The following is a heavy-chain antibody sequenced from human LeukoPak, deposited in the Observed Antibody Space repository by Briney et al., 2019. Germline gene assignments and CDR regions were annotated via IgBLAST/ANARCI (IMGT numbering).Heavy chain of an antibody. CDR2: VFHSGST. D-gene: IGHD3-9*01. Sequence: PSGTLSLTCAVSGGSVSSGNWWSWVRQSPGKGLEWIGEVFHSGSTNYNPSLKSRVSISVDNSKNQFSLRQSSVTAADTALYYCARSGGGDYTILTGFPPFDYWGQGAQVTVSS. J-gene: IGHJ4*02. V-gene: IGHV4-4*02. CDR3: ARSGGGDYTILTGFPPFDY. CDR1: GGSVSSGNW.